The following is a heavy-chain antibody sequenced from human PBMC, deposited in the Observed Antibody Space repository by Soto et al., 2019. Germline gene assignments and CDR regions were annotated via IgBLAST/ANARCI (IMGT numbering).Heavy chain of an antibody. D-gene: IGHD6-19*01. CDR1: GGTFSSYA. CDR2: IIPIFGTA. Sequence: ASVKVSCKASGGTFSSYAISWVRQAPGQGLEWMGGIIPIFGTANYAQKFQGRVTITADKSTSTAYMELSSLRSEDTAVYYCARGRYSSGWSEGYYFDYWGQGTLVTVS. CDR3: ARGRYSSGWSEGYYFDY. V-gene: IGHV1-69*06. J-gene: IGHJ4*02.